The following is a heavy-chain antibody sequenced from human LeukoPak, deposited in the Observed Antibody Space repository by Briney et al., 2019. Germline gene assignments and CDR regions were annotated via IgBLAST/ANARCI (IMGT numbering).Heavy chain of an antibody. CDR3: VCGSSGTYGEGY. CDR2: ISESGGTT. D-gene: IGHD1-26*01. CDR1: GLTFPSHA. V-gene: IGHV3-23*01. J-gene: IGHJ4*02. Sequence: GGSLRLSCAASGLTFPSHAMSWVRQAPGKGLEWVSTISESGGTTYYADSVKGRFTISRDNSKNTLYLQMDSLTAEDTAVFYCVCGSSGTYGEGYWGQGTLVTVSS.